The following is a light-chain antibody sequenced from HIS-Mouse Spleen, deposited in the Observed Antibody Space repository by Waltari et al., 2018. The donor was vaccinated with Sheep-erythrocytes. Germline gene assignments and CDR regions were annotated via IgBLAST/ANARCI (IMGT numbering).Light chain of an antibody. CDR3: CSYAGSYNHV. J-gene: IGLJ1*01. CDR2: DVS. Sequence: QFALTQPRSVSGSPGQSVTISCTGTSSDVGGYTYVSWYQQHPGKAPKLMIYDVSKRPSGVPDRFSGSKSGNTASLTISGLQAEDEADYYCCSYAGSYNHVFATGTKVTVL. CDR1: SSDVGGYTY. V-gene: IGLV2-11*01.